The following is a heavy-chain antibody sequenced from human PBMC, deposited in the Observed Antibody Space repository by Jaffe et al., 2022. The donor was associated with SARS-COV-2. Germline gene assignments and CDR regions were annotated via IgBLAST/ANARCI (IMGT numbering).Heavy chain of an antibody. D-gene: IGHD3-10*01. CDR2: IDDTGRT. CDR1: GGSISGGYYY. V-gene: IGHV4-31*03. J-gene: IGHJ5*02. Sequence: QVQLQESGPGLVKPSQTLSLTCSVSGGSISGGYYYWTWIRQHPGQGLEWIGYIDDTGRTYYNTSLKSRITISVDTSKNHFSLTLTSVTAADTAIYYCARASEIYPGSGMPHLFDPWGQGTLVTVSS. CDR3: ARASEIYPGSGMPHLFDP.